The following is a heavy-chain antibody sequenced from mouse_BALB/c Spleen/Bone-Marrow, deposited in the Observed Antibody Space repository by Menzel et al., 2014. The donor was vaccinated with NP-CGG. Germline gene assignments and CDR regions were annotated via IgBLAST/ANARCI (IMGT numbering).Heavy chain of an antibody. J-gene: IGHJ1*01. CDR3: ARVIHWYFDV. CDR2: VLPGSGST. CDR1: GYTFSNYW. Sequence: QVQLQQSGAELMKPGASVKISCKATGYTFSNYWIEWIKQRPGHGLEWIGEVLPGSGSTEYNENFKVKATFTADTSSNTAYMQLSSLTSEDSAVYYCARVIHWYFDVWGAGTTVTVSS. V-gene: IGHV1-9*01.